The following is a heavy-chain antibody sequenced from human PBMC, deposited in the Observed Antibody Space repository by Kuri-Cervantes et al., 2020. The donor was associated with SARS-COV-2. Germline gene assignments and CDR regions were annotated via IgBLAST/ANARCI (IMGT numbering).Heavy chain of an antibody. J-gene: IGHJ3*02. CDR1: GFILDDFG. CDR2: ITWDGGST. V-gene: IGHV3-43D*03. D-gene: IGHD3-9*01. Sequence: GESLKISCAASGFILDDFGMYWVRQAPGKGLEWVSSITWDGGSTFYADSVKGRFTISRDNSKNTLYLQMNSLRAEDTAVYYCANVLRYFDPTDAFDIWGQGTMVTVSS. CDR3: ANVLRYFDPTDAFDI.